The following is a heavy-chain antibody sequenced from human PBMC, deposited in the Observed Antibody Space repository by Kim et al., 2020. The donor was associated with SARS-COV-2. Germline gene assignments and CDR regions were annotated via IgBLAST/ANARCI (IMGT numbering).Heavy chain of an antibody. CDR2: IYYSGST. J-gene: IGHJ6*02. V-gene: IGHV4-39*01. D-gene: IGHD2-15*01. CDR1: GGSISSSSYY. Sequence: SETLSLTCTVSGGSISSSSYYWGWIRQPPGKGLEWIGSIYYSGSTYYNPSLKSRVTISVDTSKNQFSLKLSSVTAADTAVYYCARQSYSPLGYCSGGSCYPPYYYYGMDVWGQGTTVTVSS. CDR3: ARQSYSPLGYCSGGSCYPPYYYYGMDV.